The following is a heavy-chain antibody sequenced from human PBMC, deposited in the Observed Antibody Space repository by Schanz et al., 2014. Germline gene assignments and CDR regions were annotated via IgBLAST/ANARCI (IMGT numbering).Heavy chain of an antibody. D-gene: IGHD2-2*01. V-gene: IGHV3-11*01. CDR2: ISDSGDST. CDR1: GFTFSDYY. CDR3: AKVAPAATYLDS. Sequence: QVQLVDSGGGLVKPGGSLRLSCAASGFTFSDYYMTWIRQAPGKGLEWVSDISDSGDSTHYADSVKGRFTISRDNAKNSLFLQMNSLSAEATAVYYCAKVAPAATYLDSWGLGTLVTVSS. J-gene: IGHJ4*02.